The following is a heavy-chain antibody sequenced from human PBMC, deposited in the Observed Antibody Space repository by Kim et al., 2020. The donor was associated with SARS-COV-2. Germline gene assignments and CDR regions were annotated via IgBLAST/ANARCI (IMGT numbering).Heavy chain of an antibody. CDR2: ISYDGSNK. D-gene: IGHD3-3*01. Sequence: GGSLRLSCAASGFTFSSYGMHWVRQAPGKGLEWVAVISYDGSNKYYADSVKGRFTISRDNSKNTLYLQMNSLRAEDTAVYYCAKKPGRITIFGVVISWGQGTLVTVSS. V-gene: IGHV3-30*18. CDR1: GFTFSSYG. J-gene: IGHJ4*02. CDR3: AKKPGRITIFGVVIS.